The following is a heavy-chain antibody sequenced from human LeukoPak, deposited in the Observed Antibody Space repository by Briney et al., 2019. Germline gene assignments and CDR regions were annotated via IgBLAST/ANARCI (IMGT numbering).Heavy chain of an antibody. D-gene: IGHD2-15*01. J-gene: IGHJ4*02. CDR2: IYTSGST. Sequence: PSETLSLTCTVSGGSISSYYWSWIRQPAGKGLEWIGRIYTSGSTNYNPSLKSRITMSVDTSKNQFSLKLSSVTAADTAVYYCARGRCSGGSCYWFGFDYWGQGTLVTVSS. CDR3: ARGRCSGGSCYWFGFDY. V-gene: IGHV4-4*07. CDR1: GGSISSYY.